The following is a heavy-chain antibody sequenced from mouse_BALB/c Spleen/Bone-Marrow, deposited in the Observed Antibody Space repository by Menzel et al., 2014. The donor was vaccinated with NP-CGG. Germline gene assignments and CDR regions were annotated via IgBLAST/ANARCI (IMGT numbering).Heavy chain of an antibody. CDR3: ARKWPYYDGSRGDGLDY. CDR2: ILPGSGHS. J-gene: IGHJ4*01. CDR1: GYTFSRYW. V-gene: IGHV1-9*01. D-gene: IGHD1-1*01. Sequence: VQEGESGTELMKPGASVKISCKATGYTFSRYWIEWVKQRPGHGLEWIGEILPGSGHSNYNEKFKGKATFTADKSSNTAYMQLSSLTSEDSDVYYCARKWPYYDGSRGDGLDYWGQGTSVTVSS.